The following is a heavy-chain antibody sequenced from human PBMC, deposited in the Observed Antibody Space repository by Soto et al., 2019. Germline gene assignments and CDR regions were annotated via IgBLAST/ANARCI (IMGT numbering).Heavy chain of an antibody. V-gene: IGHV3-11*06. Sequence: PGGSLRLSCAASGFTFSDYYMSWIRQAPGKGLEWVSYISSSSSYTNYADSVKGRFTISRDNAKNSLYLQMNSLRAEDTAVYYCARVPTSGIAVAGTYQWFDPWGQGTLVTVSS. CDR2: ISSSSSYT. J-gene: IGHJ5*02. D-gene: IGHD6-19*01. CDR1: GFTFSDYY. CDR3: ARVPTSGIAVAGTYQWFDP.